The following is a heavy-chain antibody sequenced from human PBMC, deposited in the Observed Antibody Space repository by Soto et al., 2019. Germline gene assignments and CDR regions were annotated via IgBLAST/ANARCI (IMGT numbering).Heavy chain of an antibody. D-gene: IGHD3-10*01. CDR2: ISSSSSYI. J-gene: IGHJ6*03. V-gene: IGHV3-21*01. CDR3: ARGAREYYGSGYYYYYMDV. CDR1: GFTFSSYS. Sequence: EVQLVESGGGLVKPGGSLRLSCAASGFTFSSYSMNWVRQAPGKGLEWVSSISSSSSYIYYADSVKGRFTISRDNAKNSLYLQMNSLRAEDTAVYYCARGAREYYGSGYYYYYMDVWGKGTTVTVSS.